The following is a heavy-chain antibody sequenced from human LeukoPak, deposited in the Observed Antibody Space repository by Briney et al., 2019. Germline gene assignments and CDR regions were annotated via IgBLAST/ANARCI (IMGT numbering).Heavy chain of an antibody. J-gene: IGHJ4*02. D-gene: IGHD2-15*01. Sequence: GASVKVSCKASGYTFSNYGITWVRQAPGQGLEWMGWLSAHNGNTKYAQNLQGRVTMTTDTSTSTAYMELRRLTSDDTAVYYCARESYCSGGNCYSGAGDYWGQGTLVSVSS. CDR1: GYTFSNYG. CDR3: ARESYCSGGNCYSGAGDY. CDR2: LSAHNGNT. V-gene: IGHV1-18*01.